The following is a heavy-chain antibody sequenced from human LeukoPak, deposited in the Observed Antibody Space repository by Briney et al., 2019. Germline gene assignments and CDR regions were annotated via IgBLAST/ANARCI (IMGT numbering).Heavy chain of an antibody. Sequence: PSETLSLTCTVSNGSISSSSYYWGWVRQPPGKGLEWIGTIYYSGRTYYNPSLESRLTISVDTSKNQFSLNLSSVTAADKAVYYCASLGKLGYYFDYWGQGTLVTVSS. CDR3: ASLGKLGYYFDY. V-gene: IGHV4-39*01. D-gene: IGHD3-16*01. CDR2: IYYSGRT. J-gene: IGHJ4*02. CDR1: NGSISSSSYY.